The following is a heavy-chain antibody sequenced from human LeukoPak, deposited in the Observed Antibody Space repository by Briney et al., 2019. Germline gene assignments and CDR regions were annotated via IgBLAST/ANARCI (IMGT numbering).Heavy chain of an antibody. CDR2: INPHSGGT. J-gene: IGHJ4*02. Sequence: EASVKVSCKASGYTFTDYYMHWVRQAPGQGLEWMGWINPHSGGTNYAQKFQGRVTMTRDTSISTAYMELSRLRSDDTAVYYCARATGYYGSGSYYSIDYWGQGTLVTVSS. CDR1: GYTFTDYY. V-gene: IGHV1-2*02. CDR3: ARATGYYGSGSYYSIDY. D-gene: IGHD3-10*01.